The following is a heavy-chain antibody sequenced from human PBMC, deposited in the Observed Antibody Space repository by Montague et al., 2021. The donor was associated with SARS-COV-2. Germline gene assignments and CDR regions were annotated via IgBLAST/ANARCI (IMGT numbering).Heavy chain of an antibody. D-gene: IGHD1-7*01. CDR1: GGSFSDYY. Sequence: SETLSLTCAVYGGSFSDYYWTWVRQPPGKGLEWIGEINHSGNIKYNPSLQNRVTMSVDKSKNQFSLKLTSATAADTATYYCARGKVTSFGTLIVFPAAWALDSWGQGTTVTVSS. V-gene: IGHV4-34*01. J-gene: IGHJ6*02. CDR2: INHSGNI. CDR3: ARGKVTSFGTLIVFPAAWALDS.